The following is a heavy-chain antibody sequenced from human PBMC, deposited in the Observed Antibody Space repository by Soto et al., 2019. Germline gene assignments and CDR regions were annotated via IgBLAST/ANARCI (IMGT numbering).Heavy chain of an antibody. CDR3: ARDAVEDFWSGYDI. V-gene: IGHV3-11*01. J-gene: IGHJ3*02. Sequence: PGGSLRLSCAASGFTFSDYYMSWIRQAPGKGLEWVSYISSSGSTIYYADSVKGRFTISRDNAKNSLYLQMNSLRAEDTAVYYCARDAVEDFWSGYDIWGPGTLVTVSS. D-gene: IGHD3-3*01. CDR2: ISSSGSTI. CDR1: GFTFSDYY.